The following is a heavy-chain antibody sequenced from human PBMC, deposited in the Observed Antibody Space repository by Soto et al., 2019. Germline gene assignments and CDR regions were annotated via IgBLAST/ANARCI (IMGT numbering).Heavy chain of an antibody. V-gene: IGHV5-51*01. D-gene: IGHD2-15*01. CDR3: ARGSVVVVAATTDNPLYNWFDP. J-gene: IGHJ5*02. CDR2: IYPGDSDT. Sequence: GESLKISCKGSGYSFTSYWIGWVRQMPGKGLEWMGIIYPGDSDTRYSPSFQGQVTISADKSISTAYLQWSSLKASDTAMYYCARGSVVVVAATTDNPLYNWFDPWGQGTLVTVSS. CDR1: GYSFTSYW.